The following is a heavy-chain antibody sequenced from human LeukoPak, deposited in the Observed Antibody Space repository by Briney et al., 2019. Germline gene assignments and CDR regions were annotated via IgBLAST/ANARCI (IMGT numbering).Heavy chain of an antibody. V-gene: IGHV3-7*01. Sequence: GGSLRLSCAASGFTLSNYWMNWVRQAPGRGLEWVAHISQDGGEKYYADSVKGRFTISRDNTKNSLFLHAHSLRAEDTAVYYCARDSYRALEYWGQGALVTVSS. J-gene: IGHJ4*02. CDR2: ISQDGGEK. CDR1: GFTLSNYW. D-gene: IGHD1-14*01. CDR3: ARDSYRALEY.